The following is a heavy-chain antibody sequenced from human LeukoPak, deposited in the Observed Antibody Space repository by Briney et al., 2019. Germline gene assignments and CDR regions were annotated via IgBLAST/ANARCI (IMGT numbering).Heavy chain of an antibody. V-gene: IGHV4-59*01. J-gene: IGHJ4*02. CDR2: IYYSGSA. CDR1: RGSTSGFF. CDR3: ARDRDSSGWFDY. D-gene: IGHD6-19*01. Sequence: KPSEDPSLTWPVPRGSTSGFFRGWIRQPPREGLEWIGFIYYSGSANYNPSLKSRVTMSVDTSKNQFSLKLSSVTAADTAFYYCARDRDSSGWFDYWGQGTLVTVSS.